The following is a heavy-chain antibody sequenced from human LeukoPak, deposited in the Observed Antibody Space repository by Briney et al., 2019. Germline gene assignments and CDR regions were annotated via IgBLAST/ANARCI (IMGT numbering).Heavy chain of an antibody. Sequence: GGSLRLSCAASGFTFSSYWMSWVRQAPGKGLEWVANIKQDGSEKYYVDSVKGRFTISRDNAKNSLYLQMNSLRAADTAVYYCARDDRTWISPAFDYWGQGTLVTVSS. CDR1: GFTFSSYW. V-gene: IGHV3-7*03. D-gene: IGHD5-12*01. CDR2: IKQDGSEK. CDR3: ARDDRTWISPAFDY. J-gene: IGHJ4*02.